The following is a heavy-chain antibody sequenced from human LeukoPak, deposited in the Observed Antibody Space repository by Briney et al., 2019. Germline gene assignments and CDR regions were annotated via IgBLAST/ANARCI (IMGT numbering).Heavy chain of an antibody. V-gene: IGHV3-21*01. CDR1: GFTFSSYS. D-gene: IGHD2-15*01. J-gene: IGHJ4*02. CDR3: ARDLGGRRYYFDY. Sequence: GGSLRLSCAASGFTFSSYSMNWVRQAPGKGLEWVSSISSSSSYIYYADSVKGRFTISRDNAKNSLYLQMNSLRAEDTAVYYCARDLGGRRYYFDYWGQGTLVTVSS. CDR2: ISSSSSYI.